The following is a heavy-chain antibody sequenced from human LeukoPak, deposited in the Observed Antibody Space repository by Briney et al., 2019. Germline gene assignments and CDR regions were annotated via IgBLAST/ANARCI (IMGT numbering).Heavy chain of an antibody. D-gene: IGHD2-8*02. J-gene: IGHJ3*02. CDR1: GDSVSSGSNY. Sequence: PSQTLSLTCTVSGDSVSSGSNYWSWIRQPAGKGLEWIGYVYYSGSTTYNPSLKSRVTISVDTSKNQFSLKLTSVSAADTAVYYCARDISSTGYPDGFDIWGQGTMVTVSS. CDR3: ARDISSTGYPDGFDI. V-gene: IGHV4-61*10. CDR2: VYYSGST.